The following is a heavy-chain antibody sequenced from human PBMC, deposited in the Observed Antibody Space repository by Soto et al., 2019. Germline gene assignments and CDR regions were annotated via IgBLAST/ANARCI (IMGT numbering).Heavy chain of an antibody. D-gene: IGHD3-9*01. CDR3: AKNSLSSDYDILTGCCAGDY. Sequence: GGSLRLSCAASGFTFSSYAMSWVRQAPGKGLEWVSAISGSGGSTYYADSVKGRFTISRDNSKNTLYLQMNSLRAEDTAVYYCAKNSLSSDYDILTGCCAGDYWGQGTLVTVSS. J-gene: IGHJ4*02. CDR1: GFTFSSYA. V-gene: IGHV3-23*01. CDR2: ISGSGGST.